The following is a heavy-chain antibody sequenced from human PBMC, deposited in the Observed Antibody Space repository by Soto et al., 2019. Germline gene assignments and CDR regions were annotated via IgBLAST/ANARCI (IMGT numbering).Heavy chain of an antibody. D-gene: IGHD3-3*01. CDR1: GVSLSGGGVG. V-gene: IGHV2-5*01. CDR3: SQRLDFSSAYSY. J-gene: IGHJ4*02. Sequence: QITLKESGPTLVKPTQTLTLTCTFSGVSLSGGGVGVAWFRQPPGKALEWLALIYWNDDKRYSPSLRSTLTSRKDNSKVQVDLTMADVEPVDTATYYSSQRLDFSSAYSYGGQGILVIVSS. CDR2: IYWNDDK.